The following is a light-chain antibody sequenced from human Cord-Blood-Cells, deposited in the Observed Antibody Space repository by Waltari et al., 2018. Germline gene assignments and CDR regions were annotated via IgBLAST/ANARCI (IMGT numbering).Light chain of an antibody. Sequence: SYELTQPSSVSVSPGQTARITCPGDVLAKKYARWFQQKPGQAPVLVTYKDSERPAGIPERFSGSSSGTTVTLTISGAQVEDEADYYCYSAADNNWVFGGGTKLTVL. CDR3: YSAADNNWV. CDR1: VLAKKY. J-gene: IGLJ3*02. CDR2: KDS. V-gene: IGLV3-27*01.